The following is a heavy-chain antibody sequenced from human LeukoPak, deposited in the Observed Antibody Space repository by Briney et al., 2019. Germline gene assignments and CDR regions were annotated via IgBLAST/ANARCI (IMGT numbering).Heavy chain of an antibody. D-gene: IGHD3-10*01. CDR2: IGGGGHTT. Sequence: AGGSLRLSCGACGLSFGNYGMKWVRQAPGKGREGVSSIGGGGHTTYYADSVRGRFTISRDNSRNSMYLQRSSLRGEDTAIYYCAEVESSYCRIWGQGTLVTVSS. CDR3: AEVESSYCRI. V-gene: IGHV3-23*01. J-gene: IGHJ4*02. CDR1: GLSFGNYG.